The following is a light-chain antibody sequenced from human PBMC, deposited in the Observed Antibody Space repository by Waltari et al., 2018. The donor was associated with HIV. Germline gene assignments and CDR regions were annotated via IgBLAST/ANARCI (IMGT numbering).Light chain of an antibody. J-gene: IGLJ3*02. CDR1: NSNVGLRY. Sequence: QSVLTPPPSASGTPGPRVTISCSGTNSNVGLRYVYWYQQRPGTTPKPVIYGINQRPSGVPDRFSGSKSGTSVSLVISGIRSEDEADYYCAAWDYSLSGWVFGGGTKLTVL. CDR2: GIN. V-gene: IGLV1-47*01. CDR3: AAWDYSLSGWV.